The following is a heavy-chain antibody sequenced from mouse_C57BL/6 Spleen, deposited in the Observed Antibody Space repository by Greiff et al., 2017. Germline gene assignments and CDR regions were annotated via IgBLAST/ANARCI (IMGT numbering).Heavy chain of an antibody. J-gene: IGHJ2*01. V-gene: IGHV1-69*01. D-gene: IGHD2-3*01. CDR3: ARTGDGYYGFDY. CDR2: IDPSDSYT. CDR1: GYTFTSYW. Sequence: QVQLQQPGAALVMPGASVKLSCKASGYTFTSYWMHWVKQRPGQGLEWIGEIDPSDSYTNYNQKFKGKSTLTVDKSSSTAYMQLSSRTSEDSAVYYCARTGDGYYGFDYWGQGTTLTVSS.